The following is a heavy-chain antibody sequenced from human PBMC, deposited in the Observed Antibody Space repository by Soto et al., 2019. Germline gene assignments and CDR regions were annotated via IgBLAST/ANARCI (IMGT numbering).Heavy chain of an antibody. CDR3: AAVYSGYSSSWYPHGMDV. CDR2: IVVGSGNT. CDR1: GFTFTSSA. J-gene: IGHJ6*02. D-gene: IGHD6-13*01. Sequence: QMQLVQSGPEVKKPGTSVKVSCKASGFTFTSSAMQWVRQARGQRLEWIGWIVVGSGNTNYAQKFQERVTITRDMSTSTADMELSSLRSEDTAVYYCAAVYSGYSSSWYPHGMDVWGQGTTVTVSS. V-gene: IGHV1-58*02.